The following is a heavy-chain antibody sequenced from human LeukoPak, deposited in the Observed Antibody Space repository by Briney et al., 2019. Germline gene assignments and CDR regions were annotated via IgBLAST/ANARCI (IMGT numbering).Heavy chain of an antibody. Sequence: SETLSLTCTVTGDSITSRTYYWAWIRQPAGQGLEWIGTIYYSGTTYYNPSLKSRVTISLDTSSNQLSLGLTSVIAMDTAIYYCARHRYYVSWIHTGAFDIWGHGTTVTVSS. D-gene: IGHD3-16*01. J-gene: IGHJ3*02. V-gene: IGHV4-39*01. CDR2: IYYSGTT. CDR1: GDSITSRTYY. CDR3: ARHRYYVSWIHTGAFDI.